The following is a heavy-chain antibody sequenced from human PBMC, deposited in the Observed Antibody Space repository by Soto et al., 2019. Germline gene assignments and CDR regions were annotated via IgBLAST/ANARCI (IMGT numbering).Heavy chain of an antibody. D-gene: IGHD4-17*01. V-gene: IGHV3-23*01. CDR2: ISGSGGST. Sequence: GGSLRLSCAAYGFTFSSYAMSWVRQGLGKVLEWVSAISGSGGSTYYADSVKGRFTISRDNSKNTLYLQMNSLRDEDTAVYYFSKNYGEDNPFYDLWGQGSLVTVSS. CDR3: SKNYGEDNPFYDL. J-gene: IGHJ5*02. CDR1: GFTFSSYA.